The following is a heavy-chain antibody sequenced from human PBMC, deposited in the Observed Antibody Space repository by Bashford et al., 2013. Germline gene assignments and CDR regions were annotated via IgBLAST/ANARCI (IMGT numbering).Heavy chain of an antibody. D-gene: IGHD3-3*01. CDR2: IIPIFGTA. V-gene: IGHV1-69*13. Sequence: SVKVSCKASGGTFSSYAISWVRQAPGQGLEWMGGIIPIFGTANYAQKFQGRVTITADESTSTAYMELSSLRSEDTAVYYCARSGGGTIFGVVISAYYYYGMDVWGQGTTVTVSS. J-gene: IGHJ6*02. CDR3: ARSGGGTIFGVVISAYYYYGMDV. CDR1: GGTFSSYA.